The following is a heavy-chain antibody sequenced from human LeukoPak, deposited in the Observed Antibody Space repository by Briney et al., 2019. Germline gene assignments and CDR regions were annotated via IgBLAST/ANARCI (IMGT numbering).Heavy chain of an antibody. CDR1: GGSISSGSYC. D-gene: IGHD3-22*01. Sequence: SQTLSLTCTVSGGSISSGSYCWSWIRQPAGKGLEWIGYIYYSGSTNYNPSLKSRVTISVDTSKNQFSLKLSSVTAADTAVYYCSRDYYDSSGYYYVDYWGQGTLVTVSS. CDR2: IYYSGST. V-gene: IGHV4-61*10. CDR3: SRDYYDSSGYYYVDY. J-gene: IGHJ4*02.